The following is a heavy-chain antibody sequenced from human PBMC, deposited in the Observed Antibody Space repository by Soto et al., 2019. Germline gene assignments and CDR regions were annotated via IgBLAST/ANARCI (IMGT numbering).Heavy chain of an antibody. J-gene: IGHJ6*02. CDR1: GGSISSGDYY. D-gene: IGHD3-9*01. CDR3: AAGTGYHYGMDV. V-gene: IGHV4-30-4*01. Sequence: SETLSLTCTVSGGSISSGDYYWSWIRQHPGKGLEWIGYIYYSGSTYYNPSLKSRVTISVDTSKNQFSLKLSSVTAADTAVYYCAAGTGYHYGMDVWGQGTTVTVSS. CDR2: IYYSGST.